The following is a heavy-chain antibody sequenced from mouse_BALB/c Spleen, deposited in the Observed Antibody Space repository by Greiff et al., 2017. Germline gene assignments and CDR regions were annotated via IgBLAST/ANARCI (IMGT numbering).Heavy chain of an antibody. J-gene: IGHJ4*01. Sequence: QVQLKQSGAELVRPGASVTLSCKASGYTFTDYEMHWVKQTPVHGLEWIGAIDPETGGTAYNQKFKSKATLTVDKSSSTAYMQLSSLTSEDSAVYYCTRFITTYYYAMDYWGQGTSVTVSS. CDR2: IDPETGGT. CDR3: TRFITTYYYAMDY. CDR1: GYTFTDYE. V-gene: IGHV1-15*01. D-gene: IGHD1-2*01.